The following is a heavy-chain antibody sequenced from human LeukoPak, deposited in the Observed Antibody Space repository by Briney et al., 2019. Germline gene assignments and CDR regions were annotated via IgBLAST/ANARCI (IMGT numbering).Heavy chain of an antibody. J-gene: IGHJ6*03. D-gene: IGHD3-10*01. CDR3: ARDGFGGSEWFGESYYYYYYMDV. CDR2: IYTSGST. Sequence: SETLSLTCTVSGGSISSYYWSWIRQPAGKGLEWIGRIYTSGSTNYNPSLKSRVTMSVDTSKNQFSLKLSSVPAADTAVYYCARDGFGGSEWFGESYYYYYYMDVWGKGTTVTVSS. CDR1: GGSISSYY. V-gene: IGHV4-4*07.